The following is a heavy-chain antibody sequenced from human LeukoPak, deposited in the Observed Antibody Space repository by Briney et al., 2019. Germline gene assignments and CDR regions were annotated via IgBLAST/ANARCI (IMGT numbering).Heavy chain of an antibody. Sequence: PGGSLRLSCAASGFTFSSYWMSWVRPAPGKGLEWVANIKQDGSEKYYVDSVKGRFTISRDNAKNSLYLQMNSLRAEDTAVYYCARGDIVLLWFGESHFDYWGQGTLVTVSS. J-gene: IGHJ4*02. D-gene: IGHD3-10*01. CDR2: IKQDGSEK. CDR3: ARGDIVLLWFGESHFDY. V-gene: IGHV3-7*04. CDR1: GFTFSSYW.